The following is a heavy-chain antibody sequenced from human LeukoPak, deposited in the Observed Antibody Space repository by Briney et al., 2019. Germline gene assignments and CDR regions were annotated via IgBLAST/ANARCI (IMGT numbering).Heavy chain of an antibody. V-gene: IGHV3-23*01. CDR2: ISGSGGST. CDR3: AKDQVGYCSSTSCYLGIDY. Sequence: GGTLGLSCAASGFTFSSYGMSWVRQAPGKGLEWVSAISGSGGSTYYADSVKGRFTISRDNSKNTLYLQMNSLRAEDTAVYYCAKDQVGYCSSTSCYLGIDYWGQGTLVTVSS. CDR1: GFTFSSYG. D-gene: IGHD2-2*01. J-gene: IGHJ4*02.